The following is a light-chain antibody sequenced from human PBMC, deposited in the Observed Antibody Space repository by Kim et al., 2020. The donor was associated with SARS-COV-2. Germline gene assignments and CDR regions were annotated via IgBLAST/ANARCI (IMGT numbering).Light chain of an antibody. CDR3: QQRSNWPWT. CDR1: QTISFN. J-gene: IGKJ1*01. Sequence: EVVMTQSPATLSVSPGERVTLSCRASQTISFNLAWYQQKPGQAPSLLIYGASTRATGIPGRFSGSGSGTDFTLTISSLEPEDFAVYYCQQRSNWPWTFGQGTKVDIK. CDR2: GAS. V-gene: IGKV3-11*01.